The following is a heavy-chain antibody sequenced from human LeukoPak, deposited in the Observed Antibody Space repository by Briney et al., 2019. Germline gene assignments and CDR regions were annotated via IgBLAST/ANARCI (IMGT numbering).Heavy chain of an antibody. CDR3: ARDANGVLGDY. D-gene: IGHD2-8*01. V-gene: IGHV1-18*01. J-gene: IGHJ4*02. CDR2: ISVYSGNT. CDR1: GYTFSSYG. Sequence: ASVKVSCKASGYTFSSYGISWVRQAPGQGLEWMGWISVYSGNTSYAQRFQGRVTMTTDTSTSTAYMELRSLRSDDTAMYYCARDANGVLGDYWGQGTLVTVSS.